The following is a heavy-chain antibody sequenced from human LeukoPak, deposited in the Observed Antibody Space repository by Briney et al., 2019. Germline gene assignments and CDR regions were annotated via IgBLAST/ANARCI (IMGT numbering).Heavy chain of an antibody. CDR1: GYTFTSYA. CDR3: AREPIFHYDSSGYWPDY. J-gene: IGHJ4*02. CDR2: INAGNGNT. Sequence: ASVKVSCKASGYTFTSYAMHWVRQAPGQRLEWMGWINAGNGNTKYSQKFQGRVTITRDTSASTAYMELSSLRSEDTAVYYCAREPIFHYDSSGYWPDYWGQGTLVTVSS. D-gene: IGHD3-22*01. V-gene: IGHV1-3*01.